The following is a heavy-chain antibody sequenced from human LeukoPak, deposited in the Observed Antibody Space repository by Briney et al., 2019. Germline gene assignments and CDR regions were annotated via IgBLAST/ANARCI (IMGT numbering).Heavy chain of an antibody. CDR2: ISTSGST. J-gene: IGHJ4*02. V-gene: IGHV4-61*02. Sequence: TASETLSLTCTVSGGSISSGTYYWRWIRQPAGKGLEWIGRISTSGSTDYNPSLKNRVTISVDMSKNQFSLKLSSVTAADTAVYYCAMGGGLGIVDYWGQGTLVTVSS. CDR3: AMGGGLGIVDY. D-gene: IGHD7-27*01. CDR1: GGSISSGTYY.